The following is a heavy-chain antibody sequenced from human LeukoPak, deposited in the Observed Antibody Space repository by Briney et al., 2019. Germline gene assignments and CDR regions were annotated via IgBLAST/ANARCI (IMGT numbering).Heavy chain of an antibody. J-gene: IGHJ4*02. CDR3: TRDPRRLDY. CDR2: ISPSGTDI. V-gene: IGHV3-11*01. Sequence: KPGGSLRLSCAVSGFTLTDTYMTWVRQAPGKGLESLSYISPSGTDISYADSVKGRFTISGDSAKNSLYLQMNSLRAEDTAVYYCTRDPRRLDYWGQGTLVTVSS. CDR1: GFTLTDTY.